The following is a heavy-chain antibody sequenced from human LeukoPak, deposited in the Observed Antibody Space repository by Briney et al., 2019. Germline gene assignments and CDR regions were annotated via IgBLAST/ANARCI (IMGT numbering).Heavy chain of an antibody. Sequence: SVKVPCKASGGTFSSYAISWVRQAPGQGLEWMGGIIPIFGTANYAQKFQGRVTITADKSTSTAYMELSSLRSEDTAVYYCARFLVAAGYFDYWGQGTLVTVSS. D-gene: IGHD5-12*01. CDR3: ARFLVAAGYFDY. CDR2: IIPIFGTA. V-gene: IGHV1-69*06. CDR1: GGTFSSYA. J-gene: IGHJ4*02.